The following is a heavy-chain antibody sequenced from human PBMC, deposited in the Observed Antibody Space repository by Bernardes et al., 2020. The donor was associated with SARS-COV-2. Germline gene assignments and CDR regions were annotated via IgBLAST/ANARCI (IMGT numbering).Heavy chain of an antibody. J-gene: IGHJ4*02. D-gene: IGHD6-19*01. CDR2: TSGSGGIT. CDR3: AKGLGVAGALDY. Sequence: GGSLRLSCAASGFTFSNFAMYWVRQAPGEGLEWVAATSGSGGITYYADPVKGRFSLSRDNSKNTLYLQMNSLRAEDTALYYCAKGLGVAGALDYWGQGILVTVSS. CDR1: GFTFSNFA. V-gene: IGHV3-23*01.